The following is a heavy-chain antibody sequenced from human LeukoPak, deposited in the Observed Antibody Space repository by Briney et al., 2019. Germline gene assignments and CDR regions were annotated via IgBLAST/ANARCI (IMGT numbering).Heavy chain of an antibody. Sequence: ASVKVSCTASGYTFTGYYIHWVRQAPGQGLEWMGWINPNSGGTNYAQKFQGRVTMTRDTSISTAYMKLSRLRSDDTAVYYCANSPLYYDFWSGYYPFDYWGQGTLVTVSS. J-gene: IGHJ4*02. CDR2: INPNSGGT. CDR1: GYTFTGYY. V-gene: IGHV1-2*02. CDR3: ANSPLYYDFWSGYYPFDY. D-gene: IGHD3-3*01.